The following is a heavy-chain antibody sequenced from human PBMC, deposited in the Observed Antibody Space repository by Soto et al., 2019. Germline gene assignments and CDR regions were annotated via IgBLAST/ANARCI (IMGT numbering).Heavy chain of an antibody. D-gene: IGHD7-27*01. CDR2: ISSSSSYI. CDR1: GFTFSSYS. Sequence: GGSLRLSCAASGFTFSSYSMNWVRQAPGKGPEWVSSISSSSSYIYYADSVKGRFTISRDNAKNSLYLQMNSLRAEDTAVYYCARVATGDLAFDIWGQGTMVTVSS. J-gene: IGHJ3*02. CDR3: ARVATGDLAFDI. V-gene: IGHV3-21*01.